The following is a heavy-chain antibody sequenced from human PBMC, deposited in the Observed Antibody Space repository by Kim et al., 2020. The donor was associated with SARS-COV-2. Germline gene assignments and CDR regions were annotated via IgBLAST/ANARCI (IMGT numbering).Heavy chain of an antibody. CDR3: ARSSSAYDRAFDI. Sequence: ASVKVSCKASGYTFISYYIHWVRQAPGQGLEWMGIINPSGAGTSYAQKLQGRVTMTRDTSTSTVYMELISLRSEDTAVYFCARSSSAYDRAFDIWGQGTM. D-gene: IGHD6-25*01. V-gene: IGHV1-46*01. J-gene: IGHJ3*02. CDR2: INPSGAGT. CDR1: GYTFISYY.